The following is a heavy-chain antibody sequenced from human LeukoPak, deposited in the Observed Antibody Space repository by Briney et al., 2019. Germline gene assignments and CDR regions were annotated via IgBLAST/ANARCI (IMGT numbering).Heavy chain of an antibody. V-gene: IGHV1-2*02. CDR3: AKGKPVAGPYDAFDI. Sequence: EASVKVSCKASGYTFTTYAMNWVRQAPGQGLEWMGWIHPNSGATNYAQKFQDRVTLTRDTSINTAYMEVSRLGFDDTAVYYCAKGKPVAGPYDAFDIWGQGTMVTVSS. D-gene: IGHD6-19*01. J-gene: IGHJ3*02. CDR2: IHPNSGAT. CDR1: GYTFTTYA.